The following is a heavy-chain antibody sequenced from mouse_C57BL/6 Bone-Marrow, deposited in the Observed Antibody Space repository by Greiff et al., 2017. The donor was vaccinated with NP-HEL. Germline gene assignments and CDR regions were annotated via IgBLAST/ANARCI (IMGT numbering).Heavy chain of an antibody. CDR1: GFTFSDYG. CDR2: ISSGSSTI. Sequence: EVQLMESGGGLVKPGGSLKLSCAASGFTFSDYGMHWVRQAPEKGLEWVAYISSGSSTIYYADTVKGRFTISRDNAKNTLFLQMTSLRSEDTAMYYCARNRGFAYWGQGTLVTVSA. V-gene: IGHV5-17*01. CDR3: ARNRGFAY. J-gene: IGHJ3*01.